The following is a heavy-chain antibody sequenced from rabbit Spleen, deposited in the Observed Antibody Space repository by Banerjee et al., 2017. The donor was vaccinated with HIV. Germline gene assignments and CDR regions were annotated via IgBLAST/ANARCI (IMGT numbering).Heavy chain of an antibody. D-gene: IGHD1-1*01. Sequence: QSLEESGGDLVKPGSSLTLTCTASGFSFSSSYYICWVRQAPGKGLEWIACIVVGSSGSTYYASWAKGRFTISKTSSTTVTLQMTSLTAADTATYFCASGPNYSGTRLDVWGQGTLVTVS. CDR3: ASGPNYSGTRLDV. CDR1: GFSFSSSYY. CDR2: IVVGSSGST. J-gene: IGHJ3*01. V-gene: IGHV1S40*01.